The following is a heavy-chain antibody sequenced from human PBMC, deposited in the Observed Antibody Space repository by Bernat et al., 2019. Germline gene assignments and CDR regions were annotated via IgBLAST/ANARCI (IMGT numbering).Heavy chain of an antibody. CDR1: GYTFTSYG. Sequence: QVQLVQSGAEVKKPGASVKVSCKASGYTFTSYGISWVRRTPGQGLEWMGWISAYNGNTNYAQKLQRRVTMTTDTSTSTAYMELGGVCRHGPDGNDCATGVRVRSLDYWDQGTLVTVSS. CDR2: ISAYNGNT. J-gene: IGHJ4*02. D-gene: IGHD3-16*02. CDR3: ATGVRVRSLDY. V-gene: IGHV1-18*01.